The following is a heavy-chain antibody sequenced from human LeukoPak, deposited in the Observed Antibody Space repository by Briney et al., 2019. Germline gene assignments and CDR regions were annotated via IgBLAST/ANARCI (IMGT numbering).Heavy chain of an antibody. CDR1: GYTFTGYY. J-gene: IGHJ5*02. CDR2: INPNSGGT. D-gene: IGHD3-3*01. V-gene: IGHV1-2*02. CDR3: AGLDYDFWSGYHSEDWFDP. Sequence: ASVKVSCKASGYTFTGYYMHWVRQAPGQGREWMGWINPNSGGTNYAQKFQGRVTMTRDTSISTAYMELTRLRSDDTAVYYCAGLDYDFWSGYHSEDWFDPWGQGTLVIVSS.